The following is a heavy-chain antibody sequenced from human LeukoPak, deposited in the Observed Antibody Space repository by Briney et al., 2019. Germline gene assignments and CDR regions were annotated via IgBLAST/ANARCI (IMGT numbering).Heavy chain of an antibody. Sequence: GASVKVSCRASRYTFTGYYMHWVRQAPGQGLEWMGWINPKSGGTNYAQKFQGRVTMTRDTSIHTAYMELSRLRSDDTAVYYCAREEYGFDPWGQGTLVTVSS. CDR1: RYTFTGYY. V-gene: IGHV1-2*02. CDR2: INPKSGGT. J-gene: IGHJ5*02. CDR3: AREEYGFDP. D-gene: IGHD2-2*01.